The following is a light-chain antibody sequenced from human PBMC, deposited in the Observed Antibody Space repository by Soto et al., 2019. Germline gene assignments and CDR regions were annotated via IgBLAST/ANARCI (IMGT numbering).Light chain of an antibody. V-gene: IGKV1-39*01. CDR2: GVS. CDR3: QQSYSTPT. CDR1: QSIISY. J-gene: IGKJ1*01. Sequence: DIQMTQSPSSLSASVGDRVTITCRASQSIISYLNWYQQKPGKAPKLLIYGVSSLQSGVPSRFSGSGSGTDFTLAISNLQPEDFATYYCQQSYSTPTFGQGTKVEIK.